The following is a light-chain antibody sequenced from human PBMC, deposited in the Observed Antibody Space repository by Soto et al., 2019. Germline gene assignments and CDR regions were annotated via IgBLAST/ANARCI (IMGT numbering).Light chain of an antibody. J-gene: IGLJ2*01. CDR3: GSYTSSISVV. CDR1: SSDVGGYNY. V-gene: IGLV2-14*03. Sequence: QSVLTQPASVSGSPGQSITISCTGTSSDVGGYNYVSWYQQHPGKAPKLMIYDVSNRPSGVSNRFSGSKSGNTASLTISGLQAEDEADYYCGSYTSSISVVFGGGTKLTVL. CDR2: DVS.